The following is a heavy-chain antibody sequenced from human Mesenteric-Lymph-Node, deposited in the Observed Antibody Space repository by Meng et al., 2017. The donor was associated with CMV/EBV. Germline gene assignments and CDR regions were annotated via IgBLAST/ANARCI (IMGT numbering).Heavy chain of an antibody. CDR3: ARHEDGYNPFDY. V-gene: IGHV5-10-1*01. CDR1: GYSFTSYG. D-gene: IGHD5-24*01. Sequence: CKSAGYSFTSYGISWVRQMPGKGLEWMGRIDPSDSYTNYSPSFQGHVTISAEKSISTAYLQWSSLKASDTAMYYCARHEDGYNPFDYWGQGTLVTVSS. CDR2: IDPSDSYT. J-gene: IGHJ4*02.